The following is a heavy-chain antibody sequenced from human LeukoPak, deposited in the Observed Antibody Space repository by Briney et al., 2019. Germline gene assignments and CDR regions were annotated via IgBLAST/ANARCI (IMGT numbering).Heavy chain of an antibody. V-gene: IGHV5-10-1*01. J-gene: IGHJ3*02. CDR1: GYSFTSYW. Sequence: GESLKISCKGSGYSFTSYWISWVRQMPGKGLEWMGRIDPSGSYTNYSPSFQGHVTISADKSISTAYLQWSSLKASDTAMYYCARHSPNRYSYGSRDAFDIWGQGTMVTVSS. CDR3: ARHSPNRYSYGSRDAFDI. D-gene: IGHD5-18*01. CDR2: IDPSGSYT.